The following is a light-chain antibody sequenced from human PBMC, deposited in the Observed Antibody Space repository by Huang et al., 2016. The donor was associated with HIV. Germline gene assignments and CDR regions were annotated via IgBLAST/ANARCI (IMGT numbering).Light chain of an antibody. J-gene: IGKJ3*01. V-gene: IGKV3-20*01. Sequence: EIVLTQSPGTLSLSPGERATRSCRASQSVSSNYLAWYHQKPGQAPRLRIYGASSRATGIPVRFSGSGSGTDFTLTISRLEPEDFAVYYCQQYGTSPPFTFGPGTKVDIK. CDR1: QSVSSNY. CDR3: QQYGTSPPFT. CDR2: GAS.